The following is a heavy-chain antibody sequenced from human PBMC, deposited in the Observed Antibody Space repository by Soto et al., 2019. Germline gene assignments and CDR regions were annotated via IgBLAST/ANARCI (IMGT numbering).Heavy chain of an antibody. CDR1: GGSINNSTSF. V-gene: IGHV4-39*02. D-gene: IGHD6-6*01. Sequence: SETLSLTCSVSGGSINNSTSFWGWLRQSPGKGLEWTATINYRWPAEYNPSLKSRVTISVDRSRNVLPLQMNYVTAPDTAVYYCANYFMSRPWFDTWGQGTLVTVSS. J-gene: IGHJ5*02. CDR2: INYRWPA. CDR3: ANYFMSRPWFDT.